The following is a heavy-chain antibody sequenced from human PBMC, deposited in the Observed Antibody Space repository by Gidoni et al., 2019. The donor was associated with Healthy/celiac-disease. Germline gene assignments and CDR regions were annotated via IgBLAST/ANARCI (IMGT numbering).Heavy chain of an antibody. D-gene: IGHD3-3*01. CDR2: TYYRSKWYN. CDR3: AREVTIFGVVINPFDY. Sequence: QVQLQQSGPGLVKPSQSLSLTCAISGESVSSNSAAWNWIRQSPSRGLEWLGRTYYRSKWYNDYAVSVKSRITINPDTSKNQFSLQLNSVTPEDTAVYYCAREVTIFGVVINPFDYWGQGTLVTVSS. CDR1: GESVSSNSAA. J-gene: IGHJ4*02. V-gene: IGHV6-1*01.